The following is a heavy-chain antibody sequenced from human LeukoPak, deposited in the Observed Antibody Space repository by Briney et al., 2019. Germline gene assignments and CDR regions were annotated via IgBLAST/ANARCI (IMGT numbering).Heavy chain of an antibody. V-gene: IGHV1-69*13. CDR3: ARGPTPVTPGDYYYYMDV. J-gene: IGHJ6*03. D-gene: IGHD4-11*01. CDR1: GYTFTSYG. Sequence: SVKVSCKASGYTFTSYGISWVRQAPGQGLEWMGGIIPIFGTANYAQKFQGRVTITADESTSTAYMELSSLRSEDTAVYYCARGPTPVTPGDYYYYMDVWGKGTTVTVSS. CDR2: IIPIFGTA.